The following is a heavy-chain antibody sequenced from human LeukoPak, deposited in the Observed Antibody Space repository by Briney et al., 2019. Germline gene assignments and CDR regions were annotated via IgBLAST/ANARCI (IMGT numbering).Heavy chain of an antibody. J-gene: IGHJ3*02. Sequence: ASVKVSCKASGYTFTTYYMHWVRQAPGQGLEWMGILNPSSGSTSYAQRFQGRVTMTRDTSTSTFYMELRSLKSEDTAVYYCARRSTHLGNDAFDIWGQGTMVTVSS. CDR1: GYTFTTYY. D-gene: IGHD1-1*01. CDR3: ARRSTHLGNDAFDI. CDR2: LNPSSGST. V-gene: IGHV1-46*01.